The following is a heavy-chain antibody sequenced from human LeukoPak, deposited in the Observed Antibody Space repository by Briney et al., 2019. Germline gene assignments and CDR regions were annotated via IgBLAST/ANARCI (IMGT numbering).Heavy chain of an antibody. CDR1: GGSISSGDYY. CDR2: IYYSGST. V-gene: IGHV4-30-4*08. D-gene: IGHD2-2*01. CDR3: ARDRGYCSSTSCYNWFDP. J-gene: IGHJ5*02. Sequence: PSQTLSLTCTVSGGSISSGDYYWSWLRQPPGKGLEWIGYIYYSGSTYYNPSLKSRVTISVDTSKNQFSLKRRSVTAADTAVYYCARDRGYCSSTSCYNWFDPWGQGTLVTVSS.